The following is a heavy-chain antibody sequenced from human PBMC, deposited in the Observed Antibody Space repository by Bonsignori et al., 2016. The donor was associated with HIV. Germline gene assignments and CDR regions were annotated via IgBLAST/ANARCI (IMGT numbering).Heavy chain of an antibody. J-gene: IGHJ4*02. CDR3: ARDLGKWERLTSYYFDY. CDR2: IIPILGIA. D-gene: IGHD1-26*01. Sequence: WVRQAPGQGLEWMGGIIPILGIANYAQKFQGRVTITADESTSTAYMELSSLRSEDTAVYYCARDLGKWERLTSYYFDYWGQGTLVTVSS. V-gene: IGHV1-69*10.